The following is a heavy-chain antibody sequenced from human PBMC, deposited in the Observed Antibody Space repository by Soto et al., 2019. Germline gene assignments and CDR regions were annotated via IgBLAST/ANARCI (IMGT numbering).Heavy chain of an antibody. CDR3: ARVIPPSPVQSLYYYYGMDV. CDR2: IIPIFGTA. D-gene: IGHD1-1*01. Sequence: QVQLVQSGAEVKKPGSSVKVSCKASGGTFSSYAISWVRQAPGQGLEWMGGIIPIFGTANYAQKFQGRVTITTDESTSTAYMELSSLRSEYTAVYYCARVIPPSPVQSLYYYYGMDVWGQGTTVTVSS. CDR1: GGTFSSYA. J-gene: IGHJ6*02. V-gene: IGHV1-69*01.